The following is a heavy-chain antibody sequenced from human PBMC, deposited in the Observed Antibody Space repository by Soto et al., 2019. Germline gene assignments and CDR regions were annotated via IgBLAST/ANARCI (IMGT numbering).Heavy chain of an antibody. D-gene: IGHD3-10*01. CDR3: ARVGNYYGSGSYYKRASIDY. CDR2: INHSGST. Sequence: SATLSLTCAVYGGSFSGYYWSWIRQPPGKGLEWIGEINHSGSTNYNPSLKSRVTISVDTSKNQFSLKLSSVTAADTAVYYCARVGNYYGSGSYYKRASIDYWGQGTLVTVSS. CDR1: GGSFSGYY. J-gene: IGHJ4*02. V-gene: IGHV4-34*01.